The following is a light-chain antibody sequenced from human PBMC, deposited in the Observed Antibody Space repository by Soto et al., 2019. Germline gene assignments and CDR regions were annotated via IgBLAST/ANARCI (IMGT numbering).Light chain of an antibody. CDR1: SSNIGSNY. J-gene: IGLJ2*01. CDR3: AAWDDSLSAVV. V-gene: IGLV1-47*01. Sequence: QAVVTQPPSASGTPGQRVTISCSGSSSNIGSNYVYWYQQLPRTAPKLLIYRNNQRPSGVPDRFSGSKSGTSASLAISGLRSEDEADYYCAAWDDSLSAVVFGGGTKLTVL. CDR2: RNN.